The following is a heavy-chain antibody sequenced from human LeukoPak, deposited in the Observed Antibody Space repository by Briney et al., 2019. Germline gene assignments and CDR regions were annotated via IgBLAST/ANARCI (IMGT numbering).Heavy chain of an antibody. CDR1: GFRVGDYY. Sequence: GGSLRLSCAASGFRVGDYYTSWIRQAPGKGLERVAVVGNSDNHIDFADSVKGRFTISRDDAKNSVYLQMNSLRVEDTAIYYCAREQWFRFDNWGQGALVTVS. V-gene: IGHV3-11*01. CDR3: AREQWFRFDN. D-gene: IGHD3-22*01. CDR2: VGNSDNHI. J-gene: IGHJ4*02.